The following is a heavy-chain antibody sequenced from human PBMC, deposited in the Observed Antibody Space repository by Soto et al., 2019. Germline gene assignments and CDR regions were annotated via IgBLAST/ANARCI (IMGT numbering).Heavy chain of an antibody. CDR3: AKRVSGFEF. J-gene: IGHJ3*01. D-gene: IGHD6-19*01. CDR1: GFTFDKSA. Sequence: EVQLVESGGGLVQPGRSLRLSCEASGFTFDKSAMHWVREIPGKGLEWVSGISWNSGIINYVDSVKGRFTIFRDNAKNSLYLQMNRLIPEDTALYYCAKRVSGFEFWGQGTMVTVSS. CDR2: ISWNSGII. V-gene: IGHV3-9*01.